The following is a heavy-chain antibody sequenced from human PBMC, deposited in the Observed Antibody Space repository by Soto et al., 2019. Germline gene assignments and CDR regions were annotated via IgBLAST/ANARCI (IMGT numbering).Heavy chain of an antibody. CDR2: ISYDGSNK. Sequence: SGGSLRLSCAASGFTFSSYGMHWVRQAPGKGLEWVAVISYDGSNKYYADSVKGRFTISRDNSKNTLYLQMNSLRAEATAVYYCAKLGLGQQLALFDYWGQGTLVTVSS. CDR1: GFTFSSYG. D-gene: IGHD6-13*01. J-gene: IGHJ4*02. V-gene: IGHV3-30*18. CDR3: AKLGLGQQLALFDY.